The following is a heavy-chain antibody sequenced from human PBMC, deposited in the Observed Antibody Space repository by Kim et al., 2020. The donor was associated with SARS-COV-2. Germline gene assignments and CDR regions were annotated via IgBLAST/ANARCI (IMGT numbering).Heavy chain of an antibody. V-gene: IGHV4-39*01. CDR3: ARQGYSSGLDY. CDR1: GGSISSSSYY. Sequence: SETLSLTCTVSGGSISSSSYYWGWIRQPPGKGLEWIGSIYYSGSTYYNPSLKSRVTISVDTSKNQFSLKLSSVTAADTAVYYCARQGYSSGLDYWGQGTLVTVSS. D-gene: IGHD6-19*01. CDR2: IYYSGST. J-gene: IGHJ4*02.